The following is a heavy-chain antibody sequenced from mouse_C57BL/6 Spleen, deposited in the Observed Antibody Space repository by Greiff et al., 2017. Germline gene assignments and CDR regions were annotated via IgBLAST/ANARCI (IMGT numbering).Heavy chain of an antibody. Sequence: EVKLMESGPGLVKPSQSLSLTCSVTGYSITSGYYWNWIRQFPGNKLEWMGYISYDGSNNYNPSLKNRISITRDTSKNQFFLKLNSVTTEDTATYYCARGLGRVYAMDYWGQGTSVTVSS. J-gene: IGHJ4*01. D-gene: IGHD4-1*01. CDR3: ARGLGRVYAMDY. CDR1: GYSITSGYY. V-gene: IGHV3-6*01. CDR2: ISYDGSN.